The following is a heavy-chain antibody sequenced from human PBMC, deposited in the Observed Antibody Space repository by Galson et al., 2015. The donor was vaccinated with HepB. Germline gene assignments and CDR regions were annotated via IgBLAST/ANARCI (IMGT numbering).Heavy chain of an antibody. D-gene: IGHD6-13*01. CDR3: AREGVLQQLAH. CDR1: GFTFSSYA. V-gene: IGHV3-30*04. CDR2: ISYDGSNK. Sequence: SLRLSCAASGFTFSSYAMHWVRQAPGKGLEWVAVISYDGSNKYYADSVKGRFTISRDSSKNTLYLQMNSLRAEDTAVYYCAREGVLQQLAHWGQGTLVTVSS. J-gene: IGHJ4*02.